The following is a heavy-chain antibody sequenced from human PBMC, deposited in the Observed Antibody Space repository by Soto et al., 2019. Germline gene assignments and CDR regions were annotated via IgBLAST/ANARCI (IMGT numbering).Heavy chain of an antibody. CDR1: GYTLTELS. J-gene: IGHJ6*03. CDR2: FDPEDGET. CDR3: ATVFWGITGTTKSYYYYMDV. V-gene: IGHV1-24*01. Sequence: ASVKVSCKVSGYTLTELSMHWVRQAPGKGLEWMGGFDPEDGETIYAQKFQGRVTMTEDTSTDTAYMELSSLRSENTAVYYCATVFWGITGTTKSYYYYMDVWGKGTTVTVSS. D-gene: IGHD1-7*01.